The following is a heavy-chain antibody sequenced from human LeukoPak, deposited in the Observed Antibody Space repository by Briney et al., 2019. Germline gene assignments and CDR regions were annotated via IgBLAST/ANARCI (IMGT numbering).Heavy chain of an antibody. CDR3: ARADSTVDIVATIKD. CDR1: GGTFSSYA. CDR2: IIPIFGTA. Sequence: ASVKLSCKASGGTFSSYAISWVRQAPGQGLEWMGGIIPIFGTANYAQKFQGRVTITTDESTSTAYMELSSLRSEDTAVYYCARADSTVDIVATIKDWGQGTLVTVSS. V-gene: IGHV1-69*05. J-gene: IGHJ4*02. D-gene: IGHD5-12*01.